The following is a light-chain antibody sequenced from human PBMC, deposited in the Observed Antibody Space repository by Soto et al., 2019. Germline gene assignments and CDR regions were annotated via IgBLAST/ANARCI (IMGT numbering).Light chain of an antibody. V-gene: IGLV1-40*01. CDR1: SSNIGAGYD. CDR3: QSYDSSLSGYV. J-gene: IGLJ1*01. CDR2: GNX. Sequence: QSVLTQPPSVSGAPGQRVTISCTGSSSNIGAGYDVHWYQQLPGTXXXXXXYGNXNXXSXVXXXXXXSXXXXXXXXXXTGXQAEDEADYYCQSYDSSLSGYVFGTGTKVTVL.